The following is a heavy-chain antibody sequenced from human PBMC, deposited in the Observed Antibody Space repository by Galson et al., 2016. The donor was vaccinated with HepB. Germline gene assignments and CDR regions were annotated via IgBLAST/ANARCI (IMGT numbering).Heavy chain of an antibody. V-gene: IGHV4-4*02. J-gene: IGHJ4*02. CDR1: GGSVSSSDW. CDR3: ARQHRGGPSDY. Sequence: ETLSLTCAVSGGSVSSSDWWSWVRQPPGQGLEWIGQIFHTGRANYTPSLASRVTISVDTSNNHFSLRLSSVTAADTALYYCARQHRGGPSDYWGQGTLVIVSS. D-gene: IGHD5-24*01. CDR2: IFHTGRA.